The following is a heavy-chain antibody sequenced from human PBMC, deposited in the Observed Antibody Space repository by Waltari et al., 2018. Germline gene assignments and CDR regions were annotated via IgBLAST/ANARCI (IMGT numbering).Heavy chain of an antibody. V-gene: IGHV3-53*01. CDR3: ARDPGGRYHFDY. J-gene: IGHJ4*02. Sequence: EVQLVESGGGLIQPGGSLRLPCAASGFPGGSTYMSWVRQAPGKGLEWVSVIYSGGNTYYADSVKGRFTISRDNSKNTLYLQMNSLRADDTAVYYCARDPGGRYHFDYWGQGSLVTVSS. CDR2: IYSGGNT. CDR1: GFPGGSTY. D-gene: IGHD1-26*01.